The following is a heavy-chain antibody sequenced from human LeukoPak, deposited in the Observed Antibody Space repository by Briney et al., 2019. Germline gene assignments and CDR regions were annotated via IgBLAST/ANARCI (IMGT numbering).Heavy chain of an antibody. CDR3: ARGDDYGDYGEDAFDI. D-gene: IGHD4-17*01. Sequence: RSETLSLTCTVSVGSIRRFYWSWIREPPGQGLEGIGYIYYSGSTNYNPSLKSRITISVDTSKNQFSLNLSSVTAADTAVYYCARGDDYGDYGEDAFDIWGQGTMVTVSS. V-gene: IGHV4-59*01. J-gene: IGHJ3*02. CDR1: VGSIRRFY. CDR2: IYYSGST.